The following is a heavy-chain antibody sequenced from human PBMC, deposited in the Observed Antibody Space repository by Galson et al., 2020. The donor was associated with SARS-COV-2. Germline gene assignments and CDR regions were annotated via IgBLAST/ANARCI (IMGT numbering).Heavy chain of an antibody. CDR1: GFTFRRYA. Sequence: ESLKISCAASGFTFRRYAMAWVRQAPGKGLEWVSGISGGGSTYYADSVKGRFTISRDISQNTVYLQMSSLRAEDTAVYYCAKDRGNDYGDQLDFWGQGTQVTVSS. CDR2: ISGGGST. D-gene: IGHD4-17*01. J-gene: IGHJ4*02. CDR3: AKDRGNDYGDQLDF. V-gene: IGHV3-23*01.